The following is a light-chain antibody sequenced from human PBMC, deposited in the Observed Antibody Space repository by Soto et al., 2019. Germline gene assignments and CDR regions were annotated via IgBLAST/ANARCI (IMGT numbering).Light chain of an antibody. V-gene: IGKV3-20*01. CDR3: QQYGSSSYT. Sequence: EIVLTQSPGTLSLSPGERATLSCRASQSVSSSYLAWYQQKPGQAPRLLIYGASSRATGTPDRFSGSGSGKDFALTISRLEPEDFAVYYYQQYGSSSYTFGQGTKLEIK. J-gene: IGKJ2*01. CDR1: QSVSSSY. CDR2: GAS.